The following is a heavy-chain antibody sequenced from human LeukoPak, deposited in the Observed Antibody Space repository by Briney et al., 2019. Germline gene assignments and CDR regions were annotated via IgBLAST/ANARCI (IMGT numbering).Heavy chain of an antibody. Sequence: GGSLRLSCAASGFTFSKYWMHWVRQAPGKGLVWLSRINNDATSTTYTDSEKGRFTISRDNAENTLFLQMNSLRVDDTAVYYCARVTSSLKALDYWGQGTLVTVSS. CDR1: GFTFSKYW. D-gene: IGHD6-6*01. V-gene: IGHV3-74*01. CDR2: INNDATST. CDR3: ARVTSSLKALDY. J-gene: IGHJ4*02.